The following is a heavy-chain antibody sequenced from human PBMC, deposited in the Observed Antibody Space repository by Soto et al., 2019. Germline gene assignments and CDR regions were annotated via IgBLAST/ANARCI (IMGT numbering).Heavy chain of an antibody. CDR2: INPNSGDT. Sequence: QVQLVQSGDEVKKPGASVKVSCKASGYTFTGYYMHWVRQAPGQGLEWMGWINPNSGDTKVAQRFQGRVTMTRDKSISTAYMELSRLTSDDTAVYFCARSVSTIGARPDRWGQGTLVTVSS. V-gene: IGHV1-2*02. D-gene: IGHD6-6*01. CDR1: GYTFTGYY. CDR3: ARSVSTIGARPDR. J-gene: IGHJ4*02.